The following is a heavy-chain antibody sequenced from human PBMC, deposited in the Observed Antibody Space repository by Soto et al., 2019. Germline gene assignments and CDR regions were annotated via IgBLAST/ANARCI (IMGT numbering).Heavy chain of an antibody. V-gene: IGHV4-59*01. Sequence: QVQLQESGPGLVKPSETLSLTCTVSGGSIISYYWSWIRQPPGKGLEWIGYIYYSGSTNYNPSLKSRVTISVDTSKNQFSLKLSSVTAADTAVYYCARGECSGGSCYYRSWGQGTLVTVSS. D-gene: IGHD2-15*01. CDR1: GGSIISYY. CDR3: ARGECSGGSCYYRS. CDR2: IYYSGST. J-gene: IGHJ5*02.